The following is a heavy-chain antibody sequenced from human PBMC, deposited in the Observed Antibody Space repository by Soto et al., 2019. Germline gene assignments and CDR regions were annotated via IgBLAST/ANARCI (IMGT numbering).Heavy chain of an antibody. V-gene: IGHV3-23*01. Sequence: EVQLLESGGGLVQPGESLRLSCAASGFTFSSYAMSWVRQAPGKGLVWVSAISGSDDSTSYADSAKGRCTISRDNSKSTLYLQMNTLRADNTAVYYCATRSSASTFDHWGQGDLVTVPS. CDR1: GFTFSSYA. D-gene: IGHD6-6*01. CDR3: ATRSSASTFDH. J-gene: IGHJ4*02. CDR2: ISGSDDST.